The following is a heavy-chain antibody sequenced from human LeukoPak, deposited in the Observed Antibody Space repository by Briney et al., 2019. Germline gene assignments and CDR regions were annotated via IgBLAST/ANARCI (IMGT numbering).Heavy chain of an antibody. CDR1: GFTFSDYY. J-gene: IGHJ4*02. V-gene: IGHV3-7*04. D-gene: IGHD4-17*01. Sequence: QSGGSLRLSCAASGFTFSDYYMSWIRKAPGKGLEWVANIKQDGSEKYYVDSVKGRFTISRDNAKNSLYLQMNSLRAEDTAVYYCARDTVTKLFDYWGQGTLVTVSS. CDR2: IKQDGSEK. CDR3: ARDTVTKLFDY.